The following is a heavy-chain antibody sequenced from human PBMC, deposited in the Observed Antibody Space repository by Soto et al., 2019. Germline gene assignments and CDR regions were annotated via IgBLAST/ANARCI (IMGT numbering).Heavy chain of an antibody. J-gene: IGHJ5*02. Sequence: ASVKVSCNASGYRFSNYYIHWVRQAPGQGLEWRGWINPNDEDTSYEQKFQGRVTMTRDTSINTVYMEVSSLTFNDTAVYYCARGRDRAVPSAIDIDGPWGQGTLVTVS. CDR1: GYRFSNYY. V-gene: IGHV1-2*02. CDR3: ARGRDRAVPSAIDIDGP. D-gene: IGHD3-10*01. CDR2: INPNDEDT.